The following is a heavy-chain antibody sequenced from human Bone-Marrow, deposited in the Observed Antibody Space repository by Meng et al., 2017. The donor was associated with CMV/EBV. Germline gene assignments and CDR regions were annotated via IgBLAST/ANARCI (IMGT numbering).Heavy chain of an antibody. CDR1: GYTFTSYG. Sequence: ASVKVSCKASGYTFTSYGISWVRQAPGQGLEWMGWISAYNGNTNYAQKLQGRVTMTTDTSTSTAYMELRSLRSDDTAVYYCARDSVVPAAMGYFQHWGQGTLVTVSS. CDR2: ISAYNGNT. D-gene: IGHD2-2*01. V-gene: IGHV1-18*01. J-gene: IGHJ1*01. CDR3: ARDSVVPAAMGYFQH.